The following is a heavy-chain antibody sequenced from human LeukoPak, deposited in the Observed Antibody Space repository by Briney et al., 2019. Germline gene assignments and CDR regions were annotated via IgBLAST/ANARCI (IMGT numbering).Heavy chain of an antibody. CDR1: GLTFSGHW. D-gene: IGHD1-14*01. Sequence: GGSLRLSCAASGLTFSGHWMSWVRQAPGKGLEWVANINQGGSDKYYVDSVKGRFTISRDNANNLLYLQMNSLRGEETAVYYCTRDRSRAEDDWGQGTLVTVSS. V-gene: IGHV3-7*01. J-gene: IGHJ4*02. CDR2: INQGGSDK. CDR3: TRDRSRAEDD.